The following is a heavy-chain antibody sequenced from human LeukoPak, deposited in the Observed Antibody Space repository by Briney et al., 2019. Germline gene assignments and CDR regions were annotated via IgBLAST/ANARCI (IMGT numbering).Heavy chain of an antibody. V-gene: IGHV4-30-4*08. CDR2: IYYSGST. Sequence: PSQTLSLTCTVSGGSISSGDYYWSWIRQPPGKGLEWIGYIYYSGSTYYNPSLKSRVTISVDTSKNQFSLKPSSVTTADTAVYYCARDLSAVAGPRSAFDIWGQGTMVTVSS. CDR1: GGSISSGDYY. D-gene: IGHD6-19*01. CDR3: ARDLSAVAGPRSAFDI. J-gene: IGHJ3*02.